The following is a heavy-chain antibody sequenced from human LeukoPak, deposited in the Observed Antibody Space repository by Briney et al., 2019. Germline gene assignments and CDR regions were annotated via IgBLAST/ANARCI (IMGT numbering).Heavy chain of an antibody. J-gene: IGHJ4*02. D-gene: IGHD6-19*01. CDR1: GFTFSSYA. CDR2: ISGSGGST. Sequence: GGPLRLSCAASGFTFSSYAMSWVRQAPGKGLEWVSTISGSGGSTYYADSVKGRFTISRDNSKNTLYLQMNSLRAEDTAVYYCANNGGVAVAGSFDYWGQGTLVTVSS. V-gene: IGHV3-23*01. CDR3: ANNGGVAVAGSFDY.